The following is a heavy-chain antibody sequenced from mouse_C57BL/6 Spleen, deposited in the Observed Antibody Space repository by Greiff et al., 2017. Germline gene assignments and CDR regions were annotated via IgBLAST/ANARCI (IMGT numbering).Heavy chain of an antibody. CDR3: ARDYVSIYRYFDV. V-gene: IGHV1-7*01. CDR2: INPSSGYT. D-gene: IGHD1-1*01. J-gene: IGHJ1*03. Sequence: QVQLQQSGAELAKPGASVKLSCKASGYTFTSYWMHWVKQRPGQGLEWIGYINPSSGYTKYNQKFKDKATLTADKSSSTAYMQLSSLTYEDSAVYYCARDYVSIYRYFDVWGTGTTVTVSS. CDR1: GYTFTSYW.